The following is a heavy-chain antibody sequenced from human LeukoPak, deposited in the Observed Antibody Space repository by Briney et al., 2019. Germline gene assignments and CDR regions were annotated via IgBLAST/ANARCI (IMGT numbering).Heavy chain of an antibody. CDR3: AKDISLAGAYSIGEDGMDV. D-gene: IGHD3-16*02. CDR1: GFTFSSYA. J-gene: IGHJ6*02. CDR2: ISGSGGST. V-gene: IGHV3-23*01. Sequence: PGGSLRLSCAASGFTFSSYAMSWVRQAPWKGLEWVSAISGSGGSTYYADSVRGRFTISRDNAKNSLYLQMNSLRAEDTALYYCAKDISLAGAYSIGEDGMDVWGQGTTVTVSS.